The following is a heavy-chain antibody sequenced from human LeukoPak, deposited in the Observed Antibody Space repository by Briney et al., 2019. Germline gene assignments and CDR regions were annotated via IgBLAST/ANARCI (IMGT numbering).Heavy chain of an antibody. D-gene: IGHD1-26*01. CDR2: INPDNGGT. CDR3: ARGGSGTYDWFDP. V-gene: IGHV1-2*02. Sequence: APVKVSCKASGYTFTGYYLHWVRQAPGQGLQWMGWINPDNGGTASAPKFQGRLTMTRDTTIGAAYMELDRLTSDDAAVYYCARGGSGTYDWFDPWGQGALVTVSS. J-gene: IGHJ5*02. CDR1: GYTFTGYY.